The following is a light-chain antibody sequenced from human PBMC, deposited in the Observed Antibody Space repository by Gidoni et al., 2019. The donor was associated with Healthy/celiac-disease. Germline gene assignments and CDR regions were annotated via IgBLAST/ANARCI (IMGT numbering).Light chain of an antibody. V-gene: IGKV3-15*01. Sequence: EIVMTQSPATLSVSPGERATLSCRASQSVSSNLAWYQQKPGQAPRLLIYGASTRATGIPARVSGSGSGTEFTLTISSLQSEDFAVYYCQQYNNWPPTFXQXTKVEIK. CDR2: GAS. CDR1: QSVSSN. J-gene: IGKJ1*01. CDR3: QQYNNWPPT.